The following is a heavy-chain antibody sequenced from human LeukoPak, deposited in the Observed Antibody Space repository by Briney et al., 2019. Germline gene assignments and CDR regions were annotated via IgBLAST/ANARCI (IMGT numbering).Heavy chain of an antibody. J-gene: IGHJ4*02. D-gene: IGHD2-21*02. Sequence: PSETLSLTCTVSRGSIRSYYWSWILQASGTGLEWIGYIYYGGHAVYNPSLKSRLSISLDTSKSQFSLNLNSVTTADTAVYYCAGSNGLVTTILPDYWGQGTLVTVSS. CDR3: AGSNGLVTTILPDY. CDR2: IYYGGHA. V-gene: IGHV4-59*01. CDR1: RGSIRSYY.